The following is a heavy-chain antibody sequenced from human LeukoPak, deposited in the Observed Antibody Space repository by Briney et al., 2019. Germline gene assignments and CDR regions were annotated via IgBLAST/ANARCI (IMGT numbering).Heavy chain of an antibody. CDR3: ARDRIPPPNTIFGVGPYFDY. CDR1: GFTFSSYW. D-gene: IGHD3-3*01. CDR2: IKQDGSEK. V-gene: IGHV3-7*01. Sequence: PGGSLRLSCAASGFTFSSYWMSWVRQAPGKGLEWVANIKQDGSEKYYVDSVKGRFTISRDNAKNSLYLQMNSLRAEDTAVYYCARDRIPPPNTIFGVGPYFDYWGQGTLVTVSS. J-gene: IGHJ4*02.